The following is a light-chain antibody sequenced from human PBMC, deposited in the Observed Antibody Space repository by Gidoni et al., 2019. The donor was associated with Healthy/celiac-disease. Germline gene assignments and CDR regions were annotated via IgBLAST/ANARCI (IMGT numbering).Light chain of an antibody. CDR1: QSVSSY. V-gene: IGKV3-11*01. Sequence: EIVLTQSPATLSLSPGERATLSCRASQSVSSYLAWYQQKPGQAPRLLIYDASNRATGIPARFSGSGSGTDFTLTISSLEPEDFAVYYCQQRSNWPSHIFGGGTKVEIK. J-gene: IGKJ4*01. CDR3: QQRSNWPSHI. CDR2: DAS.